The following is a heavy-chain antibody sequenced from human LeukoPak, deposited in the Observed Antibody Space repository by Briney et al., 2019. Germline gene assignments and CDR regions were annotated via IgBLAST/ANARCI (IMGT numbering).Heavy chain of an antibody. V-gene: IGHV3-23*01. CDR1: GFTFSNNA. Sequence: GGSLRLSCAASGFTFSNNAMSWVRQAPGKGLEWVPSISSSGDNTHYADSVKGRFTISRDNSKDTLYLQMNTLRAEDTAIYYCARRGWLVNFDYWGQGTLVTVSS. CDR3: ARRGWLVNFDY. D-gene: IGHD6-19*01. J-gene: IGHJ4*02. CDR2: ISSSGDNT.